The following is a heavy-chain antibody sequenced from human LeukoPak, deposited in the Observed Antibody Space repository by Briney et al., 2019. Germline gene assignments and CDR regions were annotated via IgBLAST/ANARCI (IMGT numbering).Heavy chain of an antibody. Sequence: AGGSLRLSCAASGFTFSSYWMHWVRQAPGKGLVWVSRINTDGSSTSYADSVKGRFTISRDNAKNTLYLQMNSLRAEDTAVYYCARLNPRGGYWWELGAFDIWGQGTMVTVSS. CDR3: ARLNPRGGYWWELGAFDI. J-gene: IGHJ3*02. V-gene: IGHV3-74*01. CDR1: GFTFSSYW. D-gene: IGHD1-26*01. CDR2: INTDGSST.